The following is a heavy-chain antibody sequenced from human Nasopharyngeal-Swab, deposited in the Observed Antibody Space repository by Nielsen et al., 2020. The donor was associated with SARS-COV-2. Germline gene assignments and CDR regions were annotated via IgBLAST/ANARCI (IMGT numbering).Heavy chain of an antibody. CDR2: LSISGATT. D-gene: IGHD4/OR15-4a*01. V-gene: IGHV3-23*01. Sequence: GESLKISCSVSGFTFSNSALCWVRPAPGKGLEWVSALSISGATTFYADSVRGRFTISRDNDRNTVYLQMSSLTVEDTAIYYCAKEEVPNDYWGQGTLVTVSS. J-gene: IGHJ4*02. CDR1: GFTFSNSA. CDR3: AKEEVPNDY.